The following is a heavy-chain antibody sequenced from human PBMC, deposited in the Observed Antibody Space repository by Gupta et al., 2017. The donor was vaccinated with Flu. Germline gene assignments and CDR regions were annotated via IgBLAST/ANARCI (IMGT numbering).Heavy chain of an antibody. CDR1: GYSISNGHY. V-gene: IGHV4-38-2*01. CDR3: ARGGRMSVAASYFDF. CDR2: INHSGSA. J-gene: IGHJ4*02. Sequence: QVHLQESGPGLVTPSETLSLTCAVSGYSISNGHYWGWLRQPPGKGLEWIETINHSGSAYYNPSLRSRVTISVDSSENQFSLKLYSVTAADRALYYCARGGRMSVAASYFDFWGQGTLVTVSS. D-gene: IGHD6-19*01.